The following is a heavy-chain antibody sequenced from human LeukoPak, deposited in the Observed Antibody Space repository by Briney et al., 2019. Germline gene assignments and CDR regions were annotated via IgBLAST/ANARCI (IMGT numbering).Heavy chain of an antibody. J-gene: IGHJ4*02. D-gene: IGHD2-15*01. Sequence: PGGSLRLSCTASGFTLSRFAMHWVRQAPGKGLEWLGHMSDDGSEKHYVDSVRGRFTISRDPSKNTPYLEMTSLRTEDTAVYYCAREADSGYYRTVDYWGQGTMVTVS. CDR1: GFTLSRFA. CDR2: MSDDGSEK. CDR3: AREADSGYYRTVDY. V-gene: IGHV3-30-3*01.